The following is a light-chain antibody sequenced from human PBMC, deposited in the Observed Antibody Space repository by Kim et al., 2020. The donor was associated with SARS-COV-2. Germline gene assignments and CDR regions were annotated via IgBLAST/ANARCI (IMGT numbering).Light chain of an antibody. CDR1: SSNIGSNY. CDR2: RNN. V-gene: IGLV1-47*01. Sequence: GQGVTISCSGSSSNIGSNYVYWYQQLPGTAPKLHIYRNNQRPSGVPDRFSGSKSGTSASLAISGLRAEDEADYYCAAWDDSLSGVIFGGGTQLTVL. CDR3: AAWDDSLSGVI. J-gene: IGLJ2*01.